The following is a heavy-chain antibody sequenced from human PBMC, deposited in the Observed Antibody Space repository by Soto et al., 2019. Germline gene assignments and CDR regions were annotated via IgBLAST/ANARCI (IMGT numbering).Heavy chain of an antibody. CDR3: ARDAIVESYDAFEI. D-gene: IGHD3-22*01. Sequence: SETLSLTCTVSGGSISSGGYYWSWIRQHPGKGLEWIGYIYYSGSTYYNPSLKSRVTISVDTSKNQFSLKLSSVTAADTAVYYCARDAIVESYDAFEIWGKGTMVTVSS. V-gene: IGHV4-31*03. J-gene: IGHJ3*02. CDR1: GGSISSGGYY. CDR2: IYYSGST.